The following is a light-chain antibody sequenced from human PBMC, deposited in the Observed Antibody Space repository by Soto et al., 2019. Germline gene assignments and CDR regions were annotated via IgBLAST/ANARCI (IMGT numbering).Light chain of an antibody. Sequence: DIQMTQSPSTLSAFVGDRITITCRASQGFSNWLAWYQQKPGKAPKLLIYKASTLESGVPSRFSGSGSGTEFTLTISSPQPDDFATYYCQQYNTYPLTFGGGTKVEIK. CDR3: QQYNTYPLT. CDR1: QGFSNW. J-gene: IGKJ4*01. CDR2: KAS. V-gene: IGKV1-5*03.